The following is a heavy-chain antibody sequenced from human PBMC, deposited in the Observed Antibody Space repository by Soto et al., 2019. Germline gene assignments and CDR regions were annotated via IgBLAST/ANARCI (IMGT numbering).Heavy chain of an antibody. Sequence: ASVKVSCKTSGYTFTNFGLSWVRQAPGQGLEWMGWISAYNGNTNYAQNFQGRVTMTTDTSTSTAYMELRSLRSDDTAVYYCARDPSGSYSGYWGQGTLVTVSS. V-gene: IGHV1-18*01. D-gene: IGHD1-26*01. J-gene: IGHJ4*02. CDR1: GYTFTNFG. CDR2: ISAYNGNT. CDR3: ARDPSGSYSGY.